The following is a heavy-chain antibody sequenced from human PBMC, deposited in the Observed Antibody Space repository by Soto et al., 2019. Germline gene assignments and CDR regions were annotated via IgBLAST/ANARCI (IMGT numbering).Heavy chain of an antibody. Sequence: GGSLRLSCAASGFTFSSYAMSWVRQAPGKGLEWVAVICDNGSNKYYADSVKGRFTISRDNSKNTLYLQMNSLRAEDTAVYYCARDPSAVTTWYYFDYWGQGTLVTVSS. V-gene: IGHV3-30*04. CDR1: GFTFSSYA. CDR2: ICDNGSNK. J-gene: IGHJ4*02. CDR3: ARDPSAVTTWYYFDY. D-gene: IGHD4-17*01.